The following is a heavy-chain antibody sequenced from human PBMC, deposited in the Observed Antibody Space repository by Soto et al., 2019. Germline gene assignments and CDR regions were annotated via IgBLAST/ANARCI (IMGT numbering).Heavy chain of an antibody. CDR3: ARGNYGGATYHSYYGMDV. CDR1: GASVSSGTFY. D-gene: IGHD4-17*01. CDR2: ISYSGST. Sequence: QVQLQESGPGLVKPSETLSLSCTVSGASVSSGTFYWSWIRQPPGKGLEWIGYISYSGSTNYNPSLKSRVTISVDMSKNQFSLKLNSVTAADTAVYFCARGNYGGATYHSYYGMDVWGQGTTVTVSS. J-gene: IGHJ6*02. V-gene: IGHV4-61*01.